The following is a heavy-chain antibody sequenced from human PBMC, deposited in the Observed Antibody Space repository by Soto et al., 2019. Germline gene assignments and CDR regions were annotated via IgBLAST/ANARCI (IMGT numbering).Heavy chain of an antibody. Sequence: QITLKESGPTLVKPTQTLTLTCTFSGFSLSTSGVGVGWIRQPPGTALEWLALIYWNDDKRYSPSLKSTLTITKDTSNNQVGLTMTNMDPVDTATYYCAHRKHYGDYTREYYFDYWGQGTLVTFSS. J-gene: IGHJ4*02. V-gene: IGHV2-5*01. CDR1: GFSLSTSGVG. CDR3: AHRKHYGDYTREYYFDY. D-gene: IGHD4-17*01. CDR2: IYWNDDK.